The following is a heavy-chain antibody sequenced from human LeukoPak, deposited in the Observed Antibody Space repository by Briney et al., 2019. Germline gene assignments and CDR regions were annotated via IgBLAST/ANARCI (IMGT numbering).Heavy chain of an antibody. J-gene: IGHJ4*02. CDR2: ISYDGSNK. CDR1: GFTFSSYG. V-gene: IGHV3-30*03. CDR3: ARDSGDSSGYYPGY. Sequence: GGSLRLSCAASGFTFSSYGMHWVRQAPGKGLEWVAVISYDGSNKYYADSVKVRFTISRDNSKNTLYLQMNSLRAEDTAVYYCARDSGDSSGYYPGYWGQGTLVTVSS. D-gene: IGHD3-22*01.